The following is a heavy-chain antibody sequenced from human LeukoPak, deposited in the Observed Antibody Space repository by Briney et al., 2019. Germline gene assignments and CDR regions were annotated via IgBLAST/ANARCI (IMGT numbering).Heavy chain of an antibody. J-gene: IGHJ4*02. V-gene: IGHV4-38-2*01. CDR2: IYHSGST. Sequence: PSETLSLTCAVSGYSISSGYYGGWIRQPPGKGLEWIGSIYHSGSTYYNPSLKSRVTISVDTSKNQFSLKLNSVTAADTAVYYCAKGGNSEYSSSSYWGQGTLVTVSS. CDR1: GYSISSGYY. CDR3: AKGGNSEYSSSSY. D-gene: IGHD6-6*01.